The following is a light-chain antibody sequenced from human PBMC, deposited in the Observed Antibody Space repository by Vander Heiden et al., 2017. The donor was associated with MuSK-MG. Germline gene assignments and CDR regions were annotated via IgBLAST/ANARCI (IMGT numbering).Light chain of an antibody. CDR2: AAS. CDR1: QSISSY. V-gene: IGKV1-39*01. Sequence: IQMTQSPSSLSASVGDRVTITCRASQSISSYLNWYQQKPGKAPKLLIYAASSLQSGVPSRFSGSGSGTDFTLTISSLQPEDFATYYCQQSYSTPWTFGQGTKVXIK. CDR3: QQSYSTPWT. J-gene: IGKJ1*01.